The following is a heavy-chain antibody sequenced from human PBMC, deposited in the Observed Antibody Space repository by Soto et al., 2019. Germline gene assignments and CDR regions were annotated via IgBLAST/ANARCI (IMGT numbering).Heavy chain of an antibody. CDR1: GYSISSGYY. CDR3: ARDGYYYDSSGYYKDNWFDP. CDR2: IYHSGST. J-gene: IGHJ5*02. Sequence: PSETLSLTCAVSGYSISSGYYWGWIRRPPGKGLEWIGSIYHSGSTYYNPSLKSRVTISVDTSKNQFSLKLSSVTAADTAVYYCARDGYYYDSSGYYKDNWFDPWGQGTLVTVSS. V-gene: IGHV4-38-2*02. D-gene: IGHD3-22*01.